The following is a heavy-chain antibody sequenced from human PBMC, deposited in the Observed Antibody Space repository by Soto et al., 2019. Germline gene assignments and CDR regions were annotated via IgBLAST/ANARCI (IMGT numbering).Heavy chain of an antibody. Sequence: QVQLQESGPGLVKPSQTLSLTCTVSGGSISSGDYFWSWIRQPPGKGLEWIGYIYYSGSTSYNPSLKSRVTISADTSKNQFSLRLSSVTAADTAAYYGARGLPTLYGGKFSGCFDPWGQGTLVTVSS. CDR1: GGSISSGDYF. J-gene: IGHJ5*02. CDR3: ARGLPTLYGGKFSGCFDP. V-gene: IGHV4-30-4*01. CDR2: IYYSGST. D-gene: IGHD4-17*01.